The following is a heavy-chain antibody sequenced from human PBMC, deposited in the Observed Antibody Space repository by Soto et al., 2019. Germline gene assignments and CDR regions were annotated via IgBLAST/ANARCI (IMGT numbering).Heavy chain of an antibody. CDR1: GGSITSSYY. Sequence: SETLSLTCTVSGGSITSSYYWGWIRQPPGKGLEWIGSIYYTGDTYFNPSLKSRVTISVDTSKNQFSLKLKSVTVADTAIYYCARHWPRLAARVGVWGQGTLVTVSS. D-gene: IGHD6-6*01. V-gene: IGHV4-39*01. CDR3: ARHWPRLAARVGV. CDR2: IYYTGDT. J-gene: IGHJ1*01.